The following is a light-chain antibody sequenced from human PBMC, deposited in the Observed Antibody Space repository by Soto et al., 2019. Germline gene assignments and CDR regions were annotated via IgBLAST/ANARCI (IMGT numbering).Light chain of an antibody. CDR2: EVN. J-gene: IGLJ2*01. Sequence: QSVLTQPPSASGSPGQSVTISCTGTSSDVGTYNSVSWYQQYPGKAPKLMIYEVNKRPSGVPDRFSGSKSGNTASLTVSGLHADDEADYYCVSCSDTTHVAIGGGTKLTVL. CDR3: VSCSDTTHVA. V-gene: IGLV2-8*01. CDR1: SSDVGTYNS.